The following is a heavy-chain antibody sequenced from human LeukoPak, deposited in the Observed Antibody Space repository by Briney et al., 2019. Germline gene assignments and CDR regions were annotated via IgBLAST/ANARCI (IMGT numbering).Heavy chain of an antibody. J-gene: IGHJ4*02. D-gene: IGHD2/OR15-2a*01. V-gene: IGHV3-7*05. CDR2: IKQDGSEK. Sequence: AGGSLRLSCAASGFTFSSYWMSWVRQAPGKGLEWVANIKQDGSEKYYVDSAKGRFTISRDNAKNSLDLQMNSLRAEDTAVYYCAIGGFFYAYWGQGTLVTVSS. CDR1: GFTFSSYW. CDR3: AIGGFFYAY.